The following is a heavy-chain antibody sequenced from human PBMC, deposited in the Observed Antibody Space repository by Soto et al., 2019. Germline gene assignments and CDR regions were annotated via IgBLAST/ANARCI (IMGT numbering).Heavy chain of an antibody. J-gene: IGHJ5*02. CDR3: ARVVPGAEAWFGP. D-gene: IGHD2-2*01. CDR1: GYTFSNYG. Sequence: QVQLVQSGGEVKRPGASVKVSCETSGYTFSNYGITWVRQAPGQPLEWLGWISLYSDGTNYAQTFQGRVSMTTDTSTNTAYMDRMRLRSDDTAVYYCARVVPGAEAWFGPWGQGTLVTVSS. CDR2: ISLYSDGT. V-gene: IGHV1-18*01.